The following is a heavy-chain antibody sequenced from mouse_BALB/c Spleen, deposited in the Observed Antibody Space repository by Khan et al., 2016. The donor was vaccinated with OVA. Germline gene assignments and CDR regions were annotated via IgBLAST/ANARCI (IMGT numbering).Heavy chain of an antibody. D-gene: IGHD2-4*01. CDR1: GYSITSEYT. CDR2: ISYSGNT. J-gene: IGHJ3*01. Sequence: VQLKQSGPGLVKPSQSLSLTCTVTGYSITSEYTWNWIRQFPGNKLEWMGFISYSGNTRYNPSLKSRISITRVTSKNQFFLQLNSVTSEDTATYYCARKDYYDYDPFPYWGQGTLVTVSA. CDR3: ARKDYYDYDPFPY. V-gene: IGHV3-2*02.